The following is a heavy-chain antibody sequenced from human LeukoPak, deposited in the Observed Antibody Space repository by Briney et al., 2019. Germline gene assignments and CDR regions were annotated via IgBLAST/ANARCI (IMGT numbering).Heavy chain of an antibody. J-gene: IGHJ5*02. CDR1: GYSFTSYW. D-gene: IGHD3-10*01. V-gene: IGHV5-51*01. Sequence: GESLKISCKGSGYSFTSYWIGWVRQMPGKGLEWMGIIYPGDSDTRYSPSFQGQVTISADKSISTAYLQWSSLKASDTAMYYCARRRRTTVRGVIWWFDPWGQGTLVTVSS. CDR3: ARRRRTTVRGVIWWFDP. CDR2: IYPGDSDT.